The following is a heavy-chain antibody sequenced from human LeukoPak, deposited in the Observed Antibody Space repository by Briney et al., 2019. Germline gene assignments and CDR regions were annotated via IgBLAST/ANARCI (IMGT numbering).Heavy chain of an antibody. J-gene: IGHJ4*02. Sequence: APVKVSCKASGYTFTGYYMHWVRQAPGQGLEWMGRISPNSGGTNYAQKFQGRVTMTRDTSISTAYMELSRLRSDDTAVYYCASLGEVLWDYYFDYWGQGTLVTVSS. V-gene: IGHV1-2*06. CDR3: ASLGEVLWDYYFDY. CDR1: GYTFTGYY. D-gene: IGHD1-26*01. CDR2: ISPNSGGT.